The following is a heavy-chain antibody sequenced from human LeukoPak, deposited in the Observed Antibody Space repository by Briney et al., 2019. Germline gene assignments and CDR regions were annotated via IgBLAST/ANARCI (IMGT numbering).Heavy chain of an antibody. Sequence: PGGSLRLSCAASGFTFSSYWMSWVRQAPGKGLEWVSNIKQDGSEKYYVDSVKGRFTISRDNAKNSLYLQMNSLRAEDTAVYYCARAGCNGVCHVIGLGDYWGQGTLVTVSS. CDR1: GFTFSSYW. D-gene: IGHD2-8*01. V-gene: IGHV3-7*01. J-gene: IGHJ4*02. CDR2: IKQDGSEK. CDR3: ARAGCNGVCHVIGLGDY.